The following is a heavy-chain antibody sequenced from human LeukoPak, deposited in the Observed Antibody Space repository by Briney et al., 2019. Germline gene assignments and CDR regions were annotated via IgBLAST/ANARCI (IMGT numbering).Heavy chain of an antibody. CDR1: GFAFTNAC. D-gene: IGHD5-12*01. CDR2: IRSKNNGGTT. V-gene: IGHV3-15*01. J-gene: IGHJ4*02. Sequence: GGSLRLSCAASGFAFTNACMSWVRRAPGKGLEWVGRIRSKNNGGTTDYAAPVRGRFSISRDDSKSTLYLQMNSLKTEDTAVYYCTTDPGYRGLYYFDYWGQGALVTVSS. CDR3: TTDPGYRGLYYFDY.